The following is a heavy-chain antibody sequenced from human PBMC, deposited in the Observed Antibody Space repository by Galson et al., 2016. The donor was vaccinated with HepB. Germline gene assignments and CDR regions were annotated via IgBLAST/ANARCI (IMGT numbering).Heavy chain of an antibody. CDR2: INPSGGTT. CDR1: GYTFTRYH. J-gene: IGHJ4*02. V-gene: IGHV1-46*01. CDR3: ARTSLESLSAFDD. D-gene: IGHD1-1*01. Sequence: SVKVSCKASGYTFTRYHMHWVRQAPGQGLEWMGVINPSGGTTTHAQKFQGRVTMTRDTSTSTVYMDLSRLRSEDTAVYYCARTSLESLSAFDDWGQGTLVTGSS.